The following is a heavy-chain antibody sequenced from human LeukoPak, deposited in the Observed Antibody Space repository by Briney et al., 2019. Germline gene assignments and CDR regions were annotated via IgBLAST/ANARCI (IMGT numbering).Heavy chain of an antibody. CDR1: GYTLTELS. D-gene: IGHD1-26*01. CDR3: ATYLSIVGAIGFDY. Sequence: ASVKVSCKVSGYTLTELSMHWVRQAPGKGLEWMGGFDPEDGETIYAQKFQGRVTMTEDTSTDTAYMELSSLRSEDTAVYYCATYLSIVGAIGFDYWGQGTLVTVSS. V-gene: IGHV1-24*01. CDR2: FDPEDGET. J-gene: IGHJ4*02.